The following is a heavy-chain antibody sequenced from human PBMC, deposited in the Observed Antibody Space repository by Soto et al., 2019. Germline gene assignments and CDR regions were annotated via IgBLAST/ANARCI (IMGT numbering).Heavy chain of an antibody. Sequence: PGGSLRLSCAASGFTFTSYAMTWVRQAPGKGLEWVSTVSGSGGTTYYADSVKGRFTISRDNSKNTLYLQLSSLRAEDTAVYYCAKTTSYSTGWCDYWGQGTLVTVS. D-gene: IGHD6-19*01. CDR1: GFTFTSYA. V-gene: IGHV3-23*01. CDR3: AKTTSYSTGWCDY. J-gene: IGHJ4*02. CDR2: VSGSGGTT.